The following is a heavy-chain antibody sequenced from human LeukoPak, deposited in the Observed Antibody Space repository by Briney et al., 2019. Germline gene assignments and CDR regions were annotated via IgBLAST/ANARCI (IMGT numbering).Heavy chain of an antibody. Sequence: SQTLSLTCTVSGGSISSGDYYWSWIRQPPGKGLEWIGYIYYSGSTYYNPSLKSRVTISVDSSKNQFSLKLSSVTAADTAVYYCARDRIAPRNGGSDYWGQGTLVTVSS. CDR2: IYYSGST. CDR3: ARDRIAPRNGGSDY. J-gene: IGHJ4*02. D-gene: IGHD3-16*01. V-gene: IGHV4-30-4*01. CDR1: GGSISSGDYY.